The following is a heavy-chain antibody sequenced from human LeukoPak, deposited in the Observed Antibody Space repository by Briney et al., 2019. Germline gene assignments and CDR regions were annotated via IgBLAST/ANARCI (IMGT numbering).Heavy chain of an antibody. Sequence: GALRLSCAASGFSFSNYWMHWVRQAPGKGLVWVSPINNDGSGTNYADSVKGRFTISRDNAKNTLYLQMNSLRAENTAMYYCARDSLLSSDWSLNWFDPWGQGTPVTVSS. CDR2: INNDGSGT. V-gene: IGHV3-74*01. CDR3: ARDSLLSSDWSLNWFDP. CDR1: GFSFSNYW. D-gene: IGHD6-19*01. J-gene: IGHJ5*02.